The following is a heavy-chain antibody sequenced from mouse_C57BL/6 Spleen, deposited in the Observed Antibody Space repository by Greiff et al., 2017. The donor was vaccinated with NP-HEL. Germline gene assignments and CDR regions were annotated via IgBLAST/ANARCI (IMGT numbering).Heavy chain of an antibody. Sequence: QVQLQQPGAELVKPGASVKLSCKASGYTFTSYWMHWVKQRPGQGLEWIGMIHPNSGSTNYNEKFKSKATLTVDKSSSTAYMQLSSLTSEDSAVYYCAKGDGNYVGWFAYWGQGTLVTVSA. D-gene: IGHD2-1*01. CDR2: IHPNSGST. CDR1: GYTFTSYW. J-gene: IGHJ3*01. CDR3: AKGDGNYVGWFAY. V-gene: IGHV1-64*01.